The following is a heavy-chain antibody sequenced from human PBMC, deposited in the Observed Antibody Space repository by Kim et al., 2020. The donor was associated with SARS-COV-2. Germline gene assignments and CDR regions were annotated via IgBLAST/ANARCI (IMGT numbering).Heavy chain of an antibody. D-gene: IGHD2-2*02. CDR2: INTNTGNP. CDR1: GYTFTSYA. V-gene: IGHV7-4-1*02. Sequence: ASVKVSCKASGYTFTSYAMNWVRQAPGQGLEWMGWINTNTGNPTYAQGFTGRFVFSLDTSVSTAYLQISSLKAEDTAVYYCAREGYCSSTSCFTYFDYWGQGTLVTVSS. J-gene: IGHJ4*02. CDR3: AREGYCSSTSCFTYFDY.